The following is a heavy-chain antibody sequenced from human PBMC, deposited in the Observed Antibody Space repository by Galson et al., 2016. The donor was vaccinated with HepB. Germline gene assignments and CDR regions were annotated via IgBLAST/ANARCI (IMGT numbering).Heavy chain of an antibody. CDR2: ISSSSDYI. D-gene: IGHD5-12*01. Sequence: SLRLSCAASGFTFSRHNMHWVRQAPGKGLEWVSSISSSSDYIYYADAVEGRFTISRDNAENSLYVQMNSLRADDTAVYYCAKDLGRAYTGYDPHFDCWGQGALVTVSS. CDR3: AKDLGRAYTGYDPHFDC. V-gene: IGHV3-21*01. J-gene: IGHJ4*02. CDR1: GFTFSRHN.